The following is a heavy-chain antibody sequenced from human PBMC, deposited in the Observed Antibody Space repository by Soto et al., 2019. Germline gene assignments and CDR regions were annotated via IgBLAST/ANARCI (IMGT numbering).Heavy chain of an antibody. V-gene: IGHV1-18*01. J-gene: IGHJ5*02. D-gene: IGHD3-10*01. Sequence: GSVKVSCKTSGDTFTNFGLSWVRQAPGQGLEWMGWIATYNSNKNYAQKFQGRLTLTTDTSTSTGYMELKSLEYDDTAVYYCARVLRGVVNWFDPWGQGTLVTVSS. CDR1: GDTFTNFG. CDR2: IATYNSNK. CDR3: ARVLRGVVNWFDP.